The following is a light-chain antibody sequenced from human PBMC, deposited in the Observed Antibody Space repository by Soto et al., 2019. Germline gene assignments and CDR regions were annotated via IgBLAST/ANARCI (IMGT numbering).Light chain of an antibody. CDR2: GAP. J-gene: IGKJ3*01. CDR1: QSVGSN. V-gene: IGKV3-15*01. Sequence: ERVMTQSPATLSVSPGERATLSCRASQSVGSNLAWYQQKPGQAPRLLIFGAPSRATGVPARFSGSGSGTEFTLTINSLQSEDFAVYFCQQYDNLPLTFXPGTKVDIK. CDR3: QQYDNLPLT.